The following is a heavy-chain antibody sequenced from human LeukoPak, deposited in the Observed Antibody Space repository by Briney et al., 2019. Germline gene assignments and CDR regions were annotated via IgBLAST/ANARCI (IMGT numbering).Heavy chain of an antibody. CDR3: RISSGWYEFDY. CDR1: GGSISSSSYY. CDR2: IYYSGST. D-gene: IGHD6-19*01. Sequence: SETLSLTCTVSGGSISSSSYYWGWIRQPPGKGLEWIGSIYYSGSTYYNPSLKSRVTMSVDTSKNRFSLRLSSVTAADTAVYYCRISSGWYEFDYWGQGTLVTVSS. J-gene: IGHJ4*02. V-gene: IGHV4-39*01.